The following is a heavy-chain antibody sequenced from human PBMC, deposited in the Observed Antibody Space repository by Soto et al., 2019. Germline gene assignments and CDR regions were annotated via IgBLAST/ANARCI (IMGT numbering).Heavy chain of an antibody. CDR2: IIPIFGTA. CDR3: AAETGISRDYYYGMDV. J-gene: IGHJ6*02. CDR1: GGTFSSYA. V-gene: IGHV1-69*13. Sequence: SVKVSCKASGGTFSSYAISWVRQAPGQGLEWMGGIIPIFGTANYAQKFQGRVTITADESTSTAYMELSSLRSEDTAVYYCAAETGISRDYYYGMDVWGQGTTVTVSS. D-gene: IGHD2-15*01.